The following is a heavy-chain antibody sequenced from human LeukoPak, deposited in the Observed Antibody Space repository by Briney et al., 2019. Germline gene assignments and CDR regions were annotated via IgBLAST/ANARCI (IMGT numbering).Heavy chain of an antibody. Sequence: SETLSLTCSVSAYSISSGYYWGWIPQPPGNGLEWVGSIYHNGSTYYHPSLKSQLTITVDTSTNQFYLKLSDLTAADRAVYYCARDQNWSIDDWGQGTLVTVSS. D-gene: IGHD1-1*01. CDR1: AYSISSGYY. V-gene: IGHV4-38-2*02. CDR3: ARDQNWSIDD. J-gene: IGHJ4*02. CDR2: IYHNGST.